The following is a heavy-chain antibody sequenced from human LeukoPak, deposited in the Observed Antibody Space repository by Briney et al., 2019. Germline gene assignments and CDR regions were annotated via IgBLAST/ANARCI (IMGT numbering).Heavy chain of an antibody. CDR1: GYTFTGYY. D-gene: IGHD4-17*01. CDR3: AREGLGTTDVNWFDP. CDR2: INPNSGGT. V-gene: IGHV1-2*02. J-gene: IGHJ5*02. Sequence: ASGKVSCKASGYTFTGYYMHWVRQAPGQRLEWMGWINPNSGGTKYAQKFQGRVTMTRDTSISVAYMELSRLRSDDTAVYYCAREGLGTTDVNWFDPWGQGTLVTVSS.